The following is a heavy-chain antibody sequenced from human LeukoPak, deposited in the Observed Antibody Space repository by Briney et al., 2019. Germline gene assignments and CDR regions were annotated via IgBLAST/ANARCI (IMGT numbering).Heavy chain of an antibody. D-gene: IGHD4-17*01. CDR3: ARGIGSTTVTTLEYYFDY. V-gene: IGHV1-8*01. J-gene: IGHJ4*02. CDR2: MNPNSGNT. CDR1: GYTFTSYD. Sequence: ASVKVSCKASGYTFTSYDINWVRQATGHGVEWMGWMNPNSGNTGYAQKFQGRVTMTRNTSISTAYIELSSLRSEDTAVYYCARGIGSTTVTTLEYYFDYWGQGTLVTVSS.